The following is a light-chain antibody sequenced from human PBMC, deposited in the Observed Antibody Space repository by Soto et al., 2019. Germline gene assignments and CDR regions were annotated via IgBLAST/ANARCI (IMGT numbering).Light chain of an antibody. CDR3: QQYNNWPPLT. V-gene: IGKV3-15*01. J-gene: IGKJ4*02. CDR2: GAS. CDR1: QSVSSN. Sequence: EIVMTQSPATLSVSPGERATLSCRASQSVSSNLAWYQQKPGQAPRLLIYGASTRATGLPARFSGSGSGTEFTLTISSLQSEDFAGYYCQQYNNWPPLTFGGGTKVEIK.